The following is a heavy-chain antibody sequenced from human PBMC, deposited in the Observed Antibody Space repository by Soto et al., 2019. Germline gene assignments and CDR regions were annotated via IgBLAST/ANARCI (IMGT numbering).Heavy chain of an antibody. CDR2: ISYDGNKK. V-gene: IGHV3-33*01. CDR1: GFNFRTYG. D-gene: IGHD3-22*01. J-gene: IGHJ3*01. Sequence: QMKLVESRGGVVQPGRSLRLSCLASGFNFRTYGVHWVRQAQDKGLQWVAVISYDGNKKFYADSVKGRFTISRDNLRNTVYLQMNSLRVEDTAIYYCAREWGTVILGAFDLWGQGTMVTVSS. CDR3: AREWGTVILGAFDL.